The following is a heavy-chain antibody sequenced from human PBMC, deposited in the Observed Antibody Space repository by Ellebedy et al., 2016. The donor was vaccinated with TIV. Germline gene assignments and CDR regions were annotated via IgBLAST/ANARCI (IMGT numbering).Heavy chain of an antibody. J-gene: IGHJ6*02. D-gene: IGHD1-26*01. CDR1: GFTFNNYA. V-gene: IGHV3-30*01. CDR3: ARSNSGYDYYGMDV. Sequence: PGGSLRLSCEASGFTFNNYAMHWVRQAPGKGLEWVAIIAYDGSVQFYADSVKGRFIISRDNSKNTLYLHMNSLRAEDTAVYSCARSNSGYDYYGMDVWGQGTTVTVSS. CDR2: IAYDGSVQ.